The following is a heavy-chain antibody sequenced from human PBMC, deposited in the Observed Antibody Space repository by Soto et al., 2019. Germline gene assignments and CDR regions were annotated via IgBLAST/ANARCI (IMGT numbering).Heavy chain of an antibody. V-gene: IGHV3-73*02. CDR2: IRSKANSYAT. CDR3: TCLSIAVI. Sequence: EVQLVESGGSLVQPGGSLKLSCAASGFTFSGSAMHWVRQASGKGLEWVGRIRSKANSYATAYAASVKGRFTISRDDSKNTAYVQMNSLKTEDTDVYYCTCLSIAVIWGQGTLVTVSS. D-gene: IGHD6-19*01. CDR1: GFTFSGSA. J-gene: IGHJ4*02.